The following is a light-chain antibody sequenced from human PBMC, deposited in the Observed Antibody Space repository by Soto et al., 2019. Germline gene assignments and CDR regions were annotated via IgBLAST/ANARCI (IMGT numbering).Light chain of an antibody. CDR2: GGS. Sequence: DFQMTQSPSTLSASVGDRVTITCRASQNIHSFLNWYQQKPGKAPQVLIYGGSALQSGVPSRFSGSGSGTDFTLTISSLQPEDFASYFCQQSYNIPFTFGPGTRVDI. CDR3: QQSYNIPFT. CDR1: QNIHSF. V-gene: IGKV1-39*01. J-gene: IGKJ3*01.